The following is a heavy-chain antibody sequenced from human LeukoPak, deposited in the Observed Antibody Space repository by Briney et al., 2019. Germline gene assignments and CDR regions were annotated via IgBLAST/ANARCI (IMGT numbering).Heavy chain of an antibody. CDR3: ARRLWSSGWYQFDY. V-gene: IGHV4-39*07. CDR2: IYHSGST. CDR1: GGSIRSTSYY. D-gene: IGHD6-19*01. J-gene: IGHJ4*02. Sequence: KTSETLSLTCTVSGGSIRSTSYYWGWIRQPPGKGLEWIGSIYHSGSTNYNPSLKSRVTISVDKSKNQFSLKLSSVTAADTAVYYCARRLWSSGWYQFDYWGQGTLVTVSS.